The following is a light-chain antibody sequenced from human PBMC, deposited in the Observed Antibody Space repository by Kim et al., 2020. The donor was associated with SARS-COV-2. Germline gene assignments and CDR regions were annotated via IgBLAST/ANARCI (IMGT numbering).Light chain of an antibody. CDR2: EDV. V-gene: IGLV6-57*03. Sequence: GKTITIPCTRSSGSIASDYVQWYQQRPGSAPITLIYEDVQRPSGVPDRFSGSIDRSSNSASLTISGLKTEDEADYYCQSFDANNQVFGGGTQLTVL. CDR1: SGSIASDY. J-gene: IGLJ3*02. CDR3: QSFDANNQV.